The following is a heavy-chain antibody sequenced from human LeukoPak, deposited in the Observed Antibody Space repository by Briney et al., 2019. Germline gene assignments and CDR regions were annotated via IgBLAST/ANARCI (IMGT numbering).Heavy chain of an antibody. V-gene: IGHV3-72*01. CDR2: SRDKGNSYAT. Sequence: PSETLSLTCTVSGYSISSGYYWGWIRQPPGKGLEWVGRSRDKGNSYATAYAASVRGRFTISRDDSKNSLYLQMNSLKIEDTAVYYCTKLARAPRDFDYWGQGTLVTVSS. J-gene: IGHJ4*01. CDR3: TKLARAPRDFDY. CDR1: GYSISSGYY. D-gene: IGHD3-10*01.